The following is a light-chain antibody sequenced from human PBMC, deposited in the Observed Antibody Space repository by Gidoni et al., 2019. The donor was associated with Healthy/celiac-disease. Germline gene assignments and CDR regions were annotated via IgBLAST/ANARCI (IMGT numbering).Light chain of an antibody. V-gene: IGKV1-39*01. J-gene: IGKJ2*01. Sequence: DIQMTQSPSSLSASVGDRVTITCRASQSISSYLNWYQQKPGKAPKLLIYAASSLQSGVPSRFSGSGSGTDFTLTISSLQPEYFATYYCQQSYSTHTFXXXTKLEIK. CDR3: QQSYSTHT. CDR2: AAS. CDR1: QSISSY.